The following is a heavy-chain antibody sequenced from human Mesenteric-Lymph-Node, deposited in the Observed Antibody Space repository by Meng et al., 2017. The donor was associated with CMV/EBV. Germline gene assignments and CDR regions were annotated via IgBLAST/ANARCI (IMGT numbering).Heavy chain of an antibody. CDR2: MNPNSGNT. Sequence: QVQLVQSGAEVKKPGASVKVSCKFSGYTCTSDEINWVRQATGQGLEWMGWMNPNSGNTGYAQKFQGRVTLTRDTSISTAYMELSSLRSEDTAVYYCARGPSYSSGFPDCWGQGTLVTVSS. CDR3: ARGPSYSSGFPDC. D-gene: IGHD6-19*01. CDR1: GYTCTSDE. J-gene: IGHJ4*02. V-gene: IGHV1-8*01.